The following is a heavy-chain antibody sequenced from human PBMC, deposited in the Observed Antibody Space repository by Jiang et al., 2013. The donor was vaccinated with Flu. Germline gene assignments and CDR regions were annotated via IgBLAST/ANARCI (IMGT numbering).Heavy chain of an antibody. CDR1: GGSISSGDYY. J-gene: IGHJ6*03. Sequence: GSGLVKPSQTLSLTCTVSGGSISSGDYYWSWIRQPPGKGLEWIGYIYYSGSTYYNPSLKSRVTISVDTSKNQFSLKLSSVTAADTAVYYCARLDSTWEPTVTHYYYYYMDVWGKGTTVTVSS. CDR3: ARLDSTWEPTVTHYYYYYMDV. V-gene: IGHV4-30-4*01. D-gene: IGHD4-17*01. CDR2: IYYSGST.